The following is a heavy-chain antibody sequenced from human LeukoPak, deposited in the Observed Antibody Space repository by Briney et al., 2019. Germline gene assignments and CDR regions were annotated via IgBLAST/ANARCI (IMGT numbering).Heavy chain of an antibody. CDR3: AKVRAGYSSGWYPNDY. D-gene: IGHD6-19*01. V-gene: IGHV3-23*01. CDR1: GFTFNSYG. J-gene: IGHJ4*02. CDR2: ISGSGGST. Sequence: GGSLRLSCAASGFTFNSYGMTWVRQAPGKGLEWVSAISGSGGSTYYADSVKGRFTISRDNSKNTLYLQMNSLRAEDTAVYYCAKVRAGYSSGWYPNDYWGQGTLVTVSS.